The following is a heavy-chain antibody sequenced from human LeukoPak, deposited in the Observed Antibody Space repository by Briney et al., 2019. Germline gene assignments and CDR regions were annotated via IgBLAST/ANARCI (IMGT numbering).Heavy chain of an antibody. CDR1: GGSFNNYY. J-gene: IGHJ4*02. Sequence: PSETLSLTCAVYGGSFNNYYWSWLRQPPGKGLEWIGEINHSESTNYNSPLKSRVAISVDTSKNQFSLKLSSVTAADTAAYYCAARIYGGEDYWGQGTLVTVSS. CDR2: INHSEST. D-gene: IGHD4-23*01. CDR3: AARIYGGEDY. V-gene: IGHV4-34*01.